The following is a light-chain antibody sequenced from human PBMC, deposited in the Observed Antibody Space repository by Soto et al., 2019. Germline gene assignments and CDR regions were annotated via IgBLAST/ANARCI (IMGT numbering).Light chain of an antibody. V-gene: IGKV3-20*01. CDR1: QSVSNNY. Sequence: ESVLTQSPGPLSLSPGERATLSCRASQSVSNNYLAWYQQKPGQAPRLLIYGSSNRATGIPDRFSGSGSGSTFTLTISRLEPEDLAVYYCKQYGSSGTIGHGTKVEIK. CDR2: GSS. CDR3: KQYGSSGT. J-gene: IGKJ1*01.